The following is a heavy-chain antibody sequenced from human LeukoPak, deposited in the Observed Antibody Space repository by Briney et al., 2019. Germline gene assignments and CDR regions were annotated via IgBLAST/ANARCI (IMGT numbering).Heavy chain of an antibody. J-gene: IGHJ3*02. Sequence: GGSLRLSCAASGFTFSSYWMHWVRHAPGKGLVWVSRLNTDGSRTSYADSVKGRFTISRDNAKNMLYLQMNTLRAEDTAVYYCARESYCSGGSCYSGRAFDIWGQGTMVTVSS. V-gene: IGHV3-74*01. CDR1: GFTFSSYW. D-gene: IGHD2-15*01. CDR2: LNTDGSRT. CDR3: ARESYCSGGSCYSGRAFDI.